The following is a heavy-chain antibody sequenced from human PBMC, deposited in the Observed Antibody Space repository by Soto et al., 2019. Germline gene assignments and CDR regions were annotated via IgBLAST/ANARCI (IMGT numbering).Heavy chain of an antibody. J-gene: IGHJ6*02. CDR2: TYYRSRWYN. CDR3: SGSTSDNWLFIDV. Sequence: SQTLSLTCAISGDSVSGNSAAWNWIRLSPSRGLEWLARTYYRSRWYNDYAVSVRSRITVNADTSKNQFSLQLTSVTPEDTAIYYGSGSTSDNWLFIDVRARGTTVPVS. CDR1: GDSVSGNSAA. V-gene: IGHV6-1*01. D-gene: IGHD3-10*01.